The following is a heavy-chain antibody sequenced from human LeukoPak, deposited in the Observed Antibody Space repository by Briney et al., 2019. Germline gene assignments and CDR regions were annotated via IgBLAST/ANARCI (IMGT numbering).Heavy chain of an antibody. CDR2: IDPSDSYT. J-gene: IGHJ4*02. CDR1: GYSLTSYW. Sequence: GESLKISCKGSGYSLTSYWISWVRQMPGKGLEWMGRIDPSDSYTDYSPSFQGHVTISADKSISTAYLQWSSLKASDTAMYYCASSRYCSGGSCYLYYFDYWGQGTLVSVS. D-gene: IGHD2-15*01. V-gene: IGHV5-10-1*01. CDR3: ASSRYCSGGSCYLYYFDY.